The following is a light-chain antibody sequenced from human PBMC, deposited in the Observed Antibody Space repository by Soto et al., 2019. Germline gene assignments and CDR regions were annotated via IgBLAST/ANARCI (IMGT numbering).Light chain of an antibody. V-gene: IGLV1-40*01. CDR3: QSYDSSLSGSV. J-gene: IGLJ3*02. CDR2: GNS. CDR1: SSNIGAGYD. Sequence: QSVLTQPPSVSGAPGQRVTISCTGSSSNIGAGYDVHWYQQLPGTAPKLLIYGNSNRPSGVPHRFSGSKSGTSASLAITGLQAEDAADYYCQSYDSSLSGSVFGGGTKLTVL.